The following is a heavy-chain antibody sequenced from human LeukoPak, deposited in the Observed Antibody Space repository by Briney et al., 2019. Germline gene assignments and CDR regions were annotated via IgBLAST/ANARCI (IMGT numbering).Heavy chain of an antibody. CDR1: GGSISSGDYY. D-gene: IGHD3-16*01. J-gene: IGHJ4*02. CDR3: ASYVWGVVFDY. CDR2: IYYSGST. Sequence: PSETLSLTCTVSGGSISSGDYYWSWIRQPPGKGLEWIGYIYYSGSTYYNPSLKSRVTISVDTSKNQFSLKLSSVTAADTAVYYCASYVWGVVFDYWGQGTLVTVSS. V-gene: IGHV4-30-4*01.